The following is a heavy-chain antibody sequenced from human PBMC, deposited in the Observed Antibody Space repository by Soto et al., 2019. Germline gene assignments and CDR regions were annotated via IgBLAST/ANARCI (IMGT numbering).Heavy chain of an antibody. J-gene: IGHJ2*01. CDR3: ARDPGIAPPYWYFDL. D-gene: IGHD3-10*01. CDR2: ISSSSYI. CDR1: GFTFSSYS. Sequence: GGSLRLSCAASGFTFSSYSMNWVRQAPGKGLEWVSSISSSSYIYYADSVKGRFTISRDNAKNSLYLQMNSLRAEDTAVYYCARDPGIAPPYWYFDLWGRGTLVTVSS. V-gene: IGHV3-21*01.